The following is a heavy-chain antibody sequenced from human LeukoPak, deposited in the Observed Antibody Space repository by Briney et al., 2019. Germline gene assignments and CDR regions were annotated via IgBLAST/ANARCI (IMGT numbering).Heavy chain of an antibody. CDR1: GFTFSSYE. CDR3: ATDHYDSSGYYLDY. D-gene: IGHD3-22*01. J-gene: IGHJ4*02. V-gene: IGHV3-48*03. Sequence: PGGSLRLSRAASGFTFSSYEMNWVRQAPGKGLEWVSYISSSGSTIYYADSVKGRFTISRDNAKNSLYLQMNSLRAEDTAVYYCATDHYDSSGYYLDYWGQGTLVTVSS. CDR2: ISSSGSTI.